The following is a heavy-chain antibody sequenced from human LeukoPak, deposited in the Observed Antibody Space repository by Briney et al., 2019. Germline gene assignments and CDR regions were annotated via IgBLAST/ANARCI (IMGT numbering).Heavy chain of an antibody. J-gene: IGHJ6*02. V-gene: IGHV3-43*02. CDR1: GFTFDDYP. Sequence: GGSLRLSCAASGFTFDDYPMHWVRQTPGKGLEWVSLVSGDGSTYYADSVKGRFTISRDNSKNSVYLQLNSLTTEDTALYYCAKDCNRRSSEWFYYNGMDVWGQGTTVTVSS. D-gene: IGHD2/OR15-2a*01. CDR2: VSGDGST. CDR3: AKDCNRRSSEWFYYNGMDV.